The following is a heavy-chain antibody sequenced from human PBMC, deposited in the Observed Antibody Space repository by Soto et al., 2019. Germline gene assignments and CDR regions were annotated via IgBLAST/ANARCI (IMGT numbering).Heavy chain of an antibody. CDR1: GGSISSYY. Sequence: SETLSLTCTVSGGSISSYYWSWIRQPPGKGLEWIGYIYYSGSTNYNPSLKSRVTISVDTSKNQFSLKLSSVTAADTAVYYCARSPRGRDIVVVPAAMPLNYYYYYMDVWGKGTTVTVSS. V-gene: IGHV4-59*01. D-gene: IGHD2-2*01. CDR3: ARSPRGRDIVVVPAAMPLNYYYYYMDV. J-gene: IGHJ6*03. CDR2: IYYSGST.